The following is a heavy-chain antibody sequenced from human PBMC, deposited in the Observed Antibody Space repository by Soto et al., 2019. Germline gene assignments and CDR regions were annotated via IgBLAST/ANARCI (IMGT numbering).Heavy chain of an antibody. D-gene: IGHD4-17*01. CDR2: IYHSGNT. Sequence: SETLSLTCAVSGASIRSNNWWSWVRQPPGKGLEWIGEIYHSGNTYYNPSLKSRVTISVDKSKNQFSLKLSSVTAADTAVYYCARVWTTVTNWFDPWGQGTLVTVSS. V-gene: IGHV4-4*02. CDR1: GASIRSNNW. J-gene: IGHJ5*02. CDR3: ARVWTTVTNWFDP.